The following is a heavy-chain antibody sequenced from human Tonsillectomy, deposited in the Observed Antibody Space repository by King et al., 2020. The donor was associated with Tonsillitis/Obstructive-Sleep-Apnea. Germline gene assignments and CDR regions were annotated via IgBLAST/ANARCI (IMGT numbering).Heavy chain of an antibody. CDR1: GFTFSSYA. D-gene: IGHD3-10*01. Sequence: VQLVESGGGVVQPGRSLRLSCAASGFTFSSYAMHWVRQAPGKGLEWVAVISYDGSNKYYADSVKGRFTISRDNSKNTLYLQMNSLRAEDTAVYYCASIPMVQGVNRDFDYWGQGTLVTVSS. CDR3: ASIPMVQGVNRDFDY. V-gene: IGHV3-30*01. CDR2: ISYDGSNK. J-gene: IGHJ4*02.